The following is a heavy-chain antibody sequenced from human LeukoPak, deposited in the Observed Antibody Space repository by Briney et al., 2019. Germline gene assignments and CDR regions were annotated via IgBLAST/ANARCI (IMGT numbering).Heavy chain of an antibody. D-gene: IGHD3-22*01. CDR1: GFTFSYAW. CDR2: IKTKPNGGPT. Sequence: RGSLRLSCAASGFTFSYAWMSWVRQAPGKGLEWVGRIKTKPNGGPTDYAAPVEGRFTISRDDSKNTLYLQMNSLKTEDTAVYYCTTEPYYYDRSQGRGHFDYWGQGALVAVSS. CDR3: TTEPYYYDRSQGRGHFDY. J-gene: IGHJ4*02. V-gene: IGHV3-15*01.